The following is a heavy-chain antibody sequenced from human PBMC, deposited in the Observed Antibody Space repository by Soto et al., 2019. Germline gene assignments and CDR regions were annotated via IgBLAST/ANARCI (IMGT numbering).Heavy chain of an antibody. CDR3: AKYTRDGGGRGY. D-gene: IGHD3-16*01. J-gene: IGHJ4*02. Sequence: QVQLQESGPGLVKPSETLSLTCTVSGASISRDHWNWIRQPPGKGLEWIGEYSGSTNYNPSLKSRVAILVDRSKNQFSLKRSSVTAAGPAVYFCAKYTRDGGGRGYWGQGTLVTVSA. CDR2: EYSGST. CDR1: GASISRDH. V-gene: IGHV4-59*08.